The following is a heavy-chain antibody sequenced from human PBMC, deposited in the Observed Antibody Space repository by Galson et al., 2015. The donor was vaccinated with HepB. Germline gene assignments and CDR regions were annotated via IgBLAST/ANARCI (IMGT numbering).Heavy chain of an antibody. D-gene: IGHD6-6*01. J-gene: IGHJ4*02. Sequence: SLRLSCAASGFSFSNYWMHWVRQAPGKGLVWVSLINSDGSSTSCADSVKGRFTISRDNAKNTMYLQMNSLRAEDTAVYYCASQLEYSTSSFDYWGQGTLVPVSS. CDR2: INSDGSST. CDR3: ASQLEYSTSSFDY. CDR1: GFSFSNYW. V-gene: IGHV3-74*01.